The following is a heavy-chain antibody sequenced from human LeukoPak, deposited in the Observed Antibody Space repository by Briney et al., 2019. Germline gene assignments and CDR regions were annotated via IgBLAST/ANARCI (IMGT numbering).Heavy chain of an antibody. Sequence: SETLSLTCAVYGGSFSGYYWSWIRQPPGEGLEWIGEIKHSGITNYNPSLKSRVTISVDTSKNQFSLKLSSVTAADTAVYYCARHKGPLWFGEYVDYWGRGTLVTVSS. CDR3: ARHKGPLWFGEYVDY. CDR1: GGSFSGYY. J-gene: IGHJ4*02. CDR2: IKHSGIT. D-gene: IGHD3-10*01. V-gene: IGHV4-34*01.